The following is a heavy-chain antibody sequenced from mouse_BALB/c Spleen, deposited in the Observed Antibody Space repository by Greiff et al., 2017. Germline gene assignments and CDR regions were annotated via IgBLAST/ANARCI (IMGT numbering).Heavy chain of an antibody. D-gene: IGHD2-4*01. CDR2: ISSGGSYT. Sequence: EVQVVESGGGLVKPGGSLKLSCAASGFTFSSYAMSWVRQSPEKRLEWVAEISSGGSYTYYPDTVTGRFTISRDNAKNTLYLEMSSLRSEDTAMYYCARRGITSSMDYWGQGTSVTVSS. J-gene: IGHJ4*01. CDR3: ARRGITSSMDY. CDR1: GFTFSSYA. V-gene: IGHV5-9-4*01.